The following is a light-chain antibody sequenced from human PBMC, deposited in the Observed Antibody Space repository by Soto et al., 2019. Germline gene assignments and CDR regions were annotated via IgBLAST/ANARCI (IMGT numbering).Light chain of an antibody. CDR2: DAS. CDR1: QSISSW. CDR3: QHYNSYSRT. V-gene: IGKV1-5*01. J-gene: IGKJ1*01. Sequence: DIQMTQSPSTLAASLGDRVTITCRASQSISSWLAWYQQKPGKAPKLLIYDASSLESGVPSRFSGSGSGTQFTLTVSNLQPDDFETYYCQHYNSYSRTFGQGTKVDIK.